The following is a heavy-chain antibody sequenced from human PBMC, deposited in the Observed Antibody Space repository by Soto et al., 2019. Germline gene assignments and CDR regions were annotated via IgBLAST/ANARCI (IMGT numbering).Heavy chain of an antibody. CDR3: ARVPEWELLNFDY. CDR1: TRSINSAGHF. CDR2: IYYTGST. V-gene: IGHV4-31*03. D-gene: IGHD1-26*01. J-gene: IGHJ4*02. Sequence: SETLSLTCSVSTRSINSAGHFWSWLRQHPGKGLEWLGYIYYTGSTYYNPALQRRAVFSIDTSKTRFSLKLTSVTAADTAVYYCARVPEWELLNFDYWGQGTLVTVSS.